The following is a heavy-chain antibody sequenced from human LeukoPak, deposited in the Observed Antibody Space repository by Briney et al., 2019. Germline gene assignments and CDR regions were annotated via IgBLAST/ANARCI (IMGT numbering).Heavy chain of an antibody. J-gene: IGHJ4*02. V-gene: IGHV4-39*01. CDR2: IYYSGST. Sequence: SETLSLTCTVSGGSISSSSYYWGWIRQPPGNGLEWIGSIYYSGSTHYNPSLKSRVTISVDTSKNQFSLKLSSVTAADTAVYYCARPRTRYGYSSSWFDNWGQGTLVTVSS. CDR1: GGSISSSSYY. D-gene: IGHD6-13*01. CDR3: ARPRTRYGYSSSWFDN.